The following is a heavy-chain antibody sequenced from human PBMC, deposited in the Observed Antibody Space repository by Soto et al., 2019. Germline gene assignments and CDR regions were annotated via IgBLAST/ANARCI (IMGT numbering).Heavy chain of an antibody. J-gene: IGHJ6*02. CDR3: ARSRIGDFWSGLGRDYYYGMDV. V-gene: IGHV1-2*04. Sequence: SVKVSCKASGYPFTGYYMHWVRQAPGQGLEWMGWINPNSGGTNYAQKFQGWVTMTRDTSISTAYMELSRLRSDDTAVYYCARSRIGDFWSGLGRDYYYGMDVWGQGTTVTVSS. D-gene: IGHD3-3*01. CDR1: GYPFTGYY. CDR2: INPNSGGT.